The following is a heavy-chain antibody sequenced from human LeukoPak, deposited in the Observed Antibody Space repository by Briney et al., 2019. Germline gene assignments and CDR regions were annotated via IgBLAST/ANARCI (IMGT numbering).Heavy chain of an antibody. CDR3: ARGPSGYHNT. D-gene: IGHD5-12*01. CDR2: FSSSGDIT. Sequence: GGSLRLSCAASGFTFSTYDISWVRQAPGQGLEWVSTFSSSGDITYYADSVKGRFTISRDNSKNTVDLQMNSLRAEDTAVYYCARGPSGYHNTGGQGTLVTVSS. J-gene: IGHJ4*02. CDR1: GFTFSTYD. V-gene: IGHV3-23*01.